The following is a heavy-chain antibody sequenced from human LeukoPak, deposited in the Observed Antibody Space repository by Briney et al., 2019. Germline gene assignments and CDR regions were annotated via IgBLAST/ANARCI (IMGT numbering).Heavy chain of an antibody. D-gene: IGHD2-15*01. CDR3: ARDLTVVAATGIYYYGMDV. CDR1: GGSISSYY. V-gene: IGHV4-59*01. J-gene: IGHJ6*02. CDR2: IYYSGST. Sequence: SETLSLTCTVSGGSISSYYWSWIRQPPGKGLEWIGYIYYSGSTNYNPSLKSRVTISVDTSKNQFSLKLSSVTAADTAVYYCARDLTVVAATGIYYYGMDVWGQGTTVTVSS.